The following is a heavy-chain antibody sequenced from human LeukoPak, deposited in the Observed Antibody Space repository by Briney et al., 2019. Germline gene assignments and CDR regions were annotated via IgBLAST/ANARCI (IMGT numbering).Heavy chain of an antibody. D-gene: IGHD3-10*01. CDR2: IYYSGST. CDR3: ARESPHYYGSGSYFTRNYYYYYMDV. J-gene: IGHJ6*03. V-gene: IGHV4-59*01. Sequence: SETLSLTCTVSGGSISSYYWSWIRRPPGKGLEWIGYIYYSGSTNYNPSLKSRVTISVDTSKSQFSLKLSSVTAADTAVYYCARESPHYYGSGSYFTRNYYYYYMDVWGKGTTVTVSS. CDR1: GGSISSYY.